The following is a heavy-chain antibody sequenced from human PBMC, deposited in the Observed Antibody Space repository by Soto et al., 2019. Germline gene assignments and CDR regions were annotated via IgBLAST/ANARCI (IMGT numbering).Heavy chain of an antibody. CDR1: GGSISSINDY. D-gene: IGHD3-10*01. Sequence: SETLSLTCTVSGGSISSINDYWSWIRQPPGKGLEWIGEINHSGSTNYNPSLKSRVTISVDTSKNQFSLKLSSVTAADTAVYYCARGGGNYYGSGSYYRPYFDYWGQGTLVTVSS. J-gene: IGHJ4*02. CDR3: ARGGGNYYGSGSYYRPYFDY. V-gene: IGHV4-39*07. CDR2: INHSGST.